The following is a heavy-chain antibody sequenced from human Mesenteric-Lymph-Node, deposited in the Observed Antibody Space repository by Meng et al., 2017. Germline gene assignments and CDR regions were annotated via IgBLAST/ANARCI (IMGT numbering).Heavy chain of an antibody. D-gene: IGHD3-10*01. J-gene: IGHJ6*02. V-gene: IGHV3-64*01. Sequence: GESLKISCAASGSTFSSYAMHWVRQAPGKGLEYVSAISSNGGSTYYANSVKGRFTISRDNSKNTLYLQMGSLRAEDMAVYYCARSLLWFGEAHYYYGMDVWGQGTTVTVSS. CDR1: GSTFSSYA. CDR3: ARSLLWFGEAHYYYGMDV. CDR2: ISSNGGST.